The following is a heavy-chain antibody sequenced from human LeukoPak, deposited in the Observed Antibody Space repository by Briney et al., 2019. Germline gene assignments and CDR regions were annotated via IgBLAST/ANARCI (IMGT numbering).Heavy chain of an antibody. J-gene: IGHJ1*01. V-gene: IGHV3-9*01. CDR1: GFTFDDYA. CDR2: ISWNSANI. D-gene: IGHD3-22*01. CDR3: ARGRSYYDSSGHYPEYFQH. Sequence: GGSLRLSCAASGFTFDDYAMHWVRQTPERGLEWVAGISWNSANIGHAASVKGRFSISRDNAMDRLYLQMYSLEPEDTALYYCARGRSYYDSSGHYPEYFQHWARAPWSPSPQ.